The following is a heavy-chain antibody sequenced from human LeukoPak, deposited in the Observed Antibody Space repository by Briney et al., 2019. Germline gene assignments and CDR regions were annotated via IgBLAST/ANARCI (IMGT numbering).Heavy chain of an antibody. CDR1: GYTFTDYY. J-gene: IGHJ4*02. Sequence: ASVKVSCKASGYTFTDYYIHWVRQAPGQGLEWMGCISPSSGGTSYSQKFQGRATMTRDASITTAYMELSSLRSDDTAVYYCARDLYIMITFAAGYWGQGTLVTVSS. V-gene: IGHV1-2*02. CDR3: ARDLYIMITFAAGY. D-gene: IGHD3-16*01. CDR2: ISPSSGGT.